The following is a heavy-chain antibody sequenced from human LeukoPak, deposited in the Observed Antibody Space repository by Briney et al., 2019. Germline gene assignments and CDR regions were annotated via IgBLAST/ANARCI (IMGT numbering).Heavy chain of an antibody. D-gene: IGHD1-1*01. J-gene: IGHJ4*02. V-gene: IGHV4-4*09. CDR2: IYTIGST. CDR3: ARQGTTGTSPFDY. CDR1: GGSISSYY. Sequence: SQTLSLTCTVAGGSISSYYWSWIRQPPGKGLEWIGYIYTIGSTNYNPSLKSRVTISVDTSKNQLYLKLSSVTAADTAVYYCARQGTTGTSPFDYWGQGSLVSVCS.